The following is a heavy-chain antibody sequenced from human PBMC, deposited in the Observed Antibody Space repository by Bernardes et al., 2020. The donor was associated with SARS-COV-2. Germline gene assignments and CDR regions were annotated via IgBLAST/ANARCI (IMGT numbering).Heavy chain of an antibody. CDR3: ARDSGGGRGWYFDS. CDR1: RGSIGSGGDY. Sequence: SETLSLTCTVSRGSIGSGGDYWSWIRQPAGRGLEWIGRVSSSGRTNYRPSLKSRVILTIDRSKNQFALKLQSVTAADTALYYCARDSGGGRGWYFDSWGQGLVVIVSS. CDR2: VSSSGRT. V-gene: IGHV4-61*02. D-gene: IGHD3-10*01. J-gene: IGHJ4*02.